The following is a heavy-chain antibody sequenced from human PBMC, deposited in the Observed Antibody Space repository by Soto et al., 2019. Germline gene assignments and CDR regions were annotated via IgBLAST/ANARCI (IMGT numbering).Heavy chain of an antibody. J-gene: IGHJ4*02. V-gene: IGHV3-21*06. CDR3: VRSGDNYNLLDY. CDR1: GFTFSDYS. CDR2: SRRSSTLL. D-gene: IGHD1-1*01. Sequence: PGGSLRLSCAASGFTFSDYSMNWVRQAPGKGLEWVSSSRRSSTLLYYADSVKGRFSISRDNAKNSLYLQINSLRGDDTAIYYCVRSGDNYNLLDYWGQGTPVTVSS.